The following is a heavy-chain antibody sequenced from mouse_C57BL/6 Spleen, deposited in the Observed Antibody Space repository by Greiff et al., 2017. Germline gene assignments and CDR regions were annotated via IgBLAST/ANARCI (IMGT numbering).Heavy chain of an antibody. CDR2: IYPSDSET. CDR1: AYTFTSYW. V-gene: IGHV1-61*01. D-gene: IGHD1-1*01. CDR3: ARPYYYGSSYYAMDY. J-gene: IGHJ4*01. Sequence: QVQLQQPGAELLRPGSSVKLSCKASAYTFTSYWMDWVKQRPGQGLEWIGNIYPSDSETHYNQKFKDKATLTVDKSSSTAYMQLSSPTSEDSAVYYCARPYYYGSSYYAMDYWGQGTSVTVSS.